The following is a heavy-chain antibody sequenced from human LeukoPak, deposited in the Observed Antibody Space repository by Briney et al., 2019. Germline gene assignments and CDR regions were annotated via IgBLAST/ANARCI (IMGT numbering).Heavy chain of an antibody. Sequence: GSLRLSCAASGFTFSTYAMSWVRQAPGKGLEWVSLIGGSDGRTRYADSVKGRFTISRDNSKNILYLEMNSLRAEDTAVYYCAKDSSSYDWGYMDVWGKGTTVTISS. V-gene: IGHV3-23*01. CDR1: GFTFSTYA. D-gene: IGHD3-22*01. CDR2: IGGSDGRT. CDR3: AKDSSSYDWGYMDV. J-gene: IGHJ6*03.